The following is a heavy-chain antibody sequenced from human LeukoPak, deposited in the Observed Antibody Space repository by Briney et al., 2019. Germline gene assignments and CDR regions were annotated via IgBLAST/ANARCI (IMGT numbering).Heavy chain of an antibody. J-gene: IGHJ5*02. CDR1: GYTFTANY. V-gene: IGHV1-2*06. D-gene: IGHD2-2*01. CDR2: IHPNSGDT. CDR3: ARDEDVGDCTTTSCGWFDP. Sequence: ASVTVSCKASGYTFTANYMHWVRQAPGQGLEWMGRIHPNSGDTNYAQKFQGRVTMTRDTAISTAYLELSRLRSDDTAVYFCARDEDVGDCTTTSCGWFDPWGQGTLVTVSS.